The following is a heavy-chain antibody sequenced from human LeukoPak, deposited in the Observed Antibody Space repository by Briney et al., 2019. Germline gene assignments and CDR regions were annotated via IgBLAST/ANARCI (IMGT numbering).Heavy chain of an antibody. Sequence: ASVKVSCKASGYTFTGYYMHWVRQAPGQGLEWMGWINPNSGGTNYAQKFQGRVTMTRDTSISTAYMELSRLRSDDTAAYYCARASVNYYDSSGYYFKWFDPWGQGTLVTVSS. CDR1: GYTFTGYY. CDR3: ARASVNYYDSSGYYFKWFDP. D-gene: IGHD3-22*01. V-gene: IGHV1-2*02. J-gene: IGHJ5*02. CDR2: INPNSGGT.